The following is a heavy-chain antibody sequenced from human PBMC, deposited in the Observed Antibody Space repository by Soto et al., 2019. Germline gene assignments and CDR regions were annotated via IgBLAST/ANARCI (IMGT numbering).Heavy chain of an antibody. CDR3: AREITSSWMDV. V-gene: IGHV1-2*04. CDR2: INPNSGAT. Sequence: ASVKVSCKASGGTFSSYAISWVRQAPGQGLEWMGWINPNSGATNYAQRFQAWVTMTRDTSISTAYMELSRLTFDDTAVYYCAREITSSWMDVWGQGTTVTVSS. CDR1: GGTFSSYA. D-gene: IGHD6-13*01. J-gene: IGHJ6*02.